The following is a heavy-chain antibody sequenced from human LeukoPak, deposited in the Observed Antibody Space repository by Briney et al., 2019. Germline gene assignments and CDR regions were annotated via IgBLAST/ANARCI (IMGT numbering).Heavy chain of an antibody. CDR2: ISYDGSNK. Sequence: GGSLRVSCAASGFTFSSYAMHWVRQAPGKGLEWVAVISYDGSNKYYADSVKGRFTISRDNSKNTLYLQMNSLRAEDTAVYYCARDRTIFGVVIAYYFDYWGQGTLVTVSS. D-gene: IGHD3-3*01. CDR1: GFTFSSYA. J-gene: IGHJ4*02. CDR3: ARDRTIFGVVIAYYFDY. V-gene: IGHV3-30-3*01.